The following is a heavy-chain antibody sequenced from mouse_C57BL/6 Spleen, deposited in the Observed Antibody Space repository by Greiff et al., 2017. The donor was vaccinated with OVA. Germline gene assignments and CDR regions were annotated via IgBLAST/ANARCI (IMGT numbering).Heavy chain of an antibody. J-gene: IGHJ4*01. CDR3: ARENSNYEGAMDY. CDR2: IYPGDGDT. V-gene: IGHV1-82*01. CDR1: GYAFSSSW. Sequence: VKLQESGPELVKPGASVKISCKASGYAFSSSWMNWVKQRPGKGLEWIGRIYPGDGDTNYNGKFKGKATLTADKSSSTAYMQLSSLTSEDSAVYFCARENSNYEGAMDYWGQGTSVTVSS. D-gene: IGHD2-5*01.